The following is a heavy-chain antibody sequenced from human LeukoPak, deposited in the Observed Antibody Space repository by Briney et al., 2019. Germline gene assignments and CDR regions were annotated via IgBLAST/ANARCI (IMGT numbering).Heavy chain of an antibody. D-gene: IGHD3-10*01. J-gene: IGHJ4*02. CDR2: IYHSGST. CDR1: GGSISSGNW. Sequence: SETLSPTCAISGGSISSGNWWSWVRQPPGKGLEWIGEIYHSGSTNYNPSLKSRVTISVDKSKNQFSLKLSSVTAADTAVYYCARAYGSGSYWFGYWGQGTLVTVSS. V-gene: IGHV4-4*02. CDR3: ARAYGSGSYWFGY.